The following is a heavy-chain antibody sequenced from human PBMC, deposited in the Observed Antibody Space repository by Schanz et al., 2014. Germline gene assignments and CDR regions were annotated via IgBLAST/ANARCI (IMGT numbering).Heavy chain of an antibody. D-gene: IGHD2-2*01. Sequence: QVQLVQSGAEVKKPGASVKVSCKASGYTFTSYSMHWVRQAPGQGLEWMGIINLSGGSTNNAQKFQGRLTMTRDTSTSTVYMELSSLRSDDTAVYYCARDRRRYCSTASCLHDNWFDPWGQGTLVIVSA. CDR3: ARDRRRYCSTASCLHDNWFDP. CDR2: INLSGGST. CDR1: GYTFTSYS. V-gene: IGHV1-46*01. J-gene: IGHJ5*02.